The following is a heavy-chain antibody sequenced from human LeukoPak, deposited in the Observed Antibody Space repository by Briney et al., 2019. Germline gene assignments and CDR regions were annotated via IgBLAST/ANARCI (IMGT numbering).Heavy chain of an antibody. J-gene: IGHJ3*02. CDR3: AREDYYDSSGCYWGAFDI. Sequence: PSETLSLTCTVSGGSISSYYWSWIRQPPGKGLEWIGYIYYSGRTNYNPSLKSRVTISVDTSKNQFSLKLSSVTAADTAVYYCAREDYYDSSGCYWGAFDIWGQGTMVTVSS. D-gene: IGHD3-22*01. CDR1: GGSISSYY. CDR2: IYYSGRT. V-gene: IGHV4-59*01.